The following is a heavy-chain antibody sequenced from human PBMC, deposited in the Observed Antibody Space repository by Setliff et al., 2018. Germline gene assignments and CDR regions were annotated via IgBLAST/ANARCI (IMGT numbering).Heavy chain of an antibody. V-gene: IGHV4-38-2*01. CDR2: IYHSEST. J-gene: IGHJ5*02. Sequence: PSETLSLTCSVSGYSISSGYYWGWIRQPPGKGLEWIASIYHSESTYYSPSLKSRVTISIDTSKNQFSLKMSSVTAADTAVYYCASNRAAMALDDPWGQGKLVTVSS. CDR3: ASNRAAMALDDP. CDR1: GYSISSGYY. D-gene: IGHD5-18*01.